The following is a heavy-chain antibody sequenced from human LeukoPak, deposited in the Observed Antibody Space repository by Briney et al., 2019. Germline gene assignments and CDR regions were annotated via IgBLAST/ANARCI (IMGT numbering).Heavy chain of an antibody. V-gene: IGHV3-21*01. CDR1: GFTFSSYS. CDR2: ISSSSSYI. CDR3: ARQTGSGLFILP. Sequence: GGSLRLSCAASGFTFSSYSMNWVRQAPGKGLEWVSSISSSSSYIYYADSVKGRFTISRDNAKNSLYLQMNSLRAEDTAVYYCARQTGSGLFILPGGQGTLVTVSS. J-gene: IGHJ4*02. D-gene: IGHD3/OR15-3a*01.